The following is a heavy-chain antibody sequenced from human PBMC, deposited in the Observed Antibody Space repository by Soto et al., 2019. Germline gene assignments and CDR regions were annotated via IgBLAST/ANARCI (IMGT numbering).Heavy chain of an antibody. Sequence: PGGSLRLSCTASGFTFGDYAMSWVRQAPGKGLEWVGFIRSKAYGGTTEYAASVKGRFTISRDDSKSIAYLQMNSLKTEDTAVYYCTIQIEQNYYYYGMDVWGQGTTVTVSS. V-gene: IGHV3-49*04. CDR1: GFTFGDYA. J-gene: IGHJ6*02. CDR3: TIQIEQNYYYYGMDV. D-gene: IGHD6-13*01. CDR2: IRSKAYGGTT.